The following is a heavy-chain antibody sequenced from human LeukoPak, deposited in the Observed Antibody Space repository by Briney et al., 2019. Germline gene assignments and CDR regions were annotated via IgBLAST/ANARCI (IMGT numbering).Heavy chain of an antibody. CDR2: FDPEDGET. D-gene: IGHD3-10*01. CDR1: GYTLTELS. CDR3: ATELFASYGSGRDAFDI. J-gene: IGHJ3*02. Sequence: ASVKVSCKVSGYTLTELSMHWVRQAPGKGLEWMGGFDPEDGETIYAQKFQGRVTMTEDTSTDTAYMELSSLRSEDTAVYYCATELFASYGSGRDAFDIWGPGTMVTVSS. V-gene: IGHV1-24*01.